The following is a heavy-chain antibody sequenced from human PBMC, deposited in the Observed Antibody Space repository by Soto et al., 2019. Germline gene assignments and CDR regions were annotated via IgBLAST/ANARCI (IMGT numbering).Heavy chain of an antibody. D-gene: IGHD2-15*01. V-gene: IGHV5-51*01. CDR2: IHPGDSDT. CDR1: GYSFSSYW. Sequence: GESLKISCKGSGYSFSSYWIGWVRQMPGKGLEWMGIIHPGDSDTRYSPSFQGQVTISADKSISTAYLQWSSLKASDTAMYYCASINHPATIVVVVAATGDAFDIWGQGTMVTVSS. CDR3: ASINHPATIVVVVAATGDAFDI. J-gene: IGHJ3*02.